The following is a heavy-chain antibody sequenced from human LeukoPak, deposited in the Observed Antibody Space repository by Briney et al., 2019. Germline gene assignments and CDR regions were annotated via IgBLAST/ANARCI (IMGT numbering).Heavy chain of an antibody. V-gene: IGHV3-48*03. Sequence: GGSLRLSCVASGFTFNNYEMNWVRQAPGKGLEWVSYISSSGATIYYADAVKGRFTISRDNAKNSLYLQMNSLRAEDTAVYYCARDYYDSSRPGDYWGQGTLVTVSS. J-gene: IGHJ4*02. CDR3: ARDYYDSSRPGDY. CDR1: GFTFNNYE. CDR2: ISSSGATI. D-gene: IGHD3-22*01.